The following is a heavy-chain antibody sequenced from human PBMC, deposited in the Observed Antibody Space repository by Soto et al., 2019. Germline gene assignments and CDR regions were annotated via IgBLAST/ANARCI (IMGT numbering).Heavy chain of an antibody. D-gene: IGHD2-21*02. CDR2: MYNNGST. CDR1: GGSISSYY. Sequence: SETLSLTCTVSGGSISSYYWSWIRQPPGKGLEWIGYMYNNGSTIYNPSLKSRVTISVDTSKNQFSLKLNSVTAVDTAVYYCARDLWGYCGADCYPLDVWGQGTTVTVS. J-gene: IGHJ6*02. CDR3: ARDLWGYCGADCYPLDV. V-gene: IGHV4-59*01.